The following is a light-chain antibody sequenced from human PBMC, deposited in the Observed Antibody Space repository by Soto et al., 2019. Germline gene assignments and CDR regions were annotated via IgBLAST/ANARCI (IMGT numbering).Light chain of an antibody. J-gene: IGLJ1*01. CDR3: GTWDTSLRVFYV. CDR1: SSNIGNNY. Sequence: QSVLTQPPSVSAAPGQNVTISCSGTSSNIGNNYVSWYQHLPGTAPRILIHDNYKRPSGIPDRFSGFKSGTSATLGITGLQTGDEADYYCGTWDTSLRVFYVFGSGTKLTVL. CDR2: DNY. V-gene: IGLV1-51*01.